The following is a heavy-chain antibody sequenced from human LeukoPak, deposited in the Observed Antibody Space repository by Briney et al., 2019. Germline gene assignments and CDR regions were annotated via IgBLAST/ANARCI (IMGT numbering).Heavy chain of an antibody. J-gene: IGHJ4*02. CDR3: AKDGRRYRYGYDY. CDR1: GFIFSTYG. Sequence: PGGSLRLSCAGSGFIFSTYGMHWVRQAPGKGLEWVAVISYDGSNKYYADSVKGRFTISRDNSKNTLSPQMNSLRAEDTAVYYCAKDGRRYRYGYDYWGQGSLVTVSS. CDR2: ISYDGSNK. V-gene: IGHV3-30*18. D-gene: IGHD5-18*01.